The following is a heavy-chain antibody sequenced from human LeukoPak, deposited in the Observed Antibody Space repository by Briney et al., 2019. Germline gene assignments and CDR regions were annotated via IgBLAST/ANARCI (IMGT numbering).Heavy chain of an antibody. CDR1: GFTFSSYW. CDR3: ARDLSGVAGYTYGRGIDY. Sequence: GGSLRLSCAASGFTFSSYWMGWVRQAPGKGLEWVANIKKDGSENYYVDSVEGRFTISRDNAKTSLYLQMNSLRAEDTAVYYCARDLSGVAGYTYGRGIDYWGQGTLVTVSS. J-gene: IGHJ4*02. D-gene: IGHD5-18*01. CDR2: IKKDGSEN. V-gene: IGHV3-7*01.